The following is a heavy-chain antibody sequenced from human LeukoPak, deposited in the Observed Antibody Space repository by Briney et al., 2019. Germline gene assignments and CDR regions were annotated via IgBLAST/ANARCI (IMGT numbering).Heavy chain of an antibody. CDR3: ARPRYCSSTSCYSGD. V-gene: IGHV4-39*01. D-gene: IGHD2-2*01. CDR2: IYYSGST. Sequence: SETLSLTCTVSGGSISSSSYYWGWIRQPPGKGLEWIGSIYYSGSTYYNPSLKSRVTISVDTSKNQFSLKLSSVTAADTAVYYCARPRYCSSTSCYSGDWGQGTLVTVSS. CDR1: GGSISSSSYY. J-gene: IGHJ4*02.